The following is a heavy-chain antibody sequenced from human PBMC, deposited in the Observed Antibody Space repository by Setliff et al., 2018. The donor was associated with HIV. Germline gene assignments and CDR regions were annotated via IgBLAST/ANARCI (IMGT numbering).Heavy chain of an antibody. CDR3: ARDYKVTPQFDY. CDR1: GFSFSTYN. V-gene: IGHV3-21*01. CDR2: ISSSSSYI. J-gene: IGHJ4*02. D-gene: IGHD5-18*01. Sequence: PGGSLRLSCVASGFSFSTYNINWVRQAPGNGLEWVSSISSSSSYIYYADSVKGRFTISRDNAKNSVFLQMNSLRAEDTAVYYCARDYKVTPQFDYWGQGTLVTVSS.